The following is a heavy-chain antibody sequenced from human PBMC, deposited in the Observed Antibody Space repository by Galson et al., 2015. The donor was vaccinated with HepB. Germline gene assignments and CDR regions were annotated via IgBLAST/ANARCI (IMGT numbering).Heavy chain of an antibody. V-gene: IGHV3-23*01. CDR1: GFTFSSYA. CDR2: ISGDAYST. CDR3: AKARITMVREIIIADYDAFDI. Sequence: SLRLSCAASGFTFSSYAMNWVRQAPGKGLDWVSAISGDAYSTYYADSLKGRFTISRDNSKNTLYLQMNSLRAEDTAVYYCAKARITMVREIIIADYDAFDIWGQGTMVTVSS. J-gene: IGHJ3*02. D-gene: IGHD3-10*01.